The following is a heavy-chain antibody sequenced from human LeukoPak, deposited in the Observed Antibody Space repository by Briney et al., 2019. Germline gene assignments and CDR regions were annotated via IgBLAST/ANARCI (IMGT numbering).Heavy chain of an antibody. D-gene: IGHD3-22*01. Sequence: GGSLRLSCTASGFTFGDYAMSWFRQAPGKGLQWVGYIRSKAYGATTEYAASVKGRFTISRDDSKSIAYLQMNSLKTEDTAVYYCTREYYYHSSGFDYWGQGALVTVSS. J-gene: IGHJ4*02. CDR1: GFTFGDYA. CDR2: IRSKAYGATT. V-gene: IGHV3-49*03. CDR3: TREYYYHSSGFDY.